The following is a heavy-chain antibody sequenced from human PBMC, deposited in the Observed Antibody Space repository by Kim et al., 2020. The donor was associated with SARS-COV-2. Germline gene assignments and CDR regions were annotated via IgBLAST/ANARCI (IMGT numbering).Heavy chain of an antibody. CDR2: FDPEDGET. V-gene: IGHV1-24*01. CDR1: GYTLTELS. D-gene: IGHD6-13*01. Sequence: ASVKVSCKVSGYTLTELSMHWVRQAPGKGLEWMGGFDPEDGETIYAQKFQGRVTMTEDTSTDTAYMELSSLRSEDTAVYYCATHSSSSSWARFDPWGQGTLVTVSS. J-gene: IGHJ5*02. CDR3: ATHSSSSSWARFDP.